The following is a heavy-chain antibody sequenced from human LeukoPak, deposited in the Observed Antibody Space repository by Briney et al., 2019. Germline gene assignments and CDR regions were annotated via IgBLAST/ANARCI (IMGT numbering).Heavy chain of an antibody. V-gene: IGHV3-23*01. J-gene: IGHJ4*02. CDR1: GFTLSSYA. CDR3: AKSRFLEWLLFDY. D-gene: IGHD3-3*01. Sequence: GGSLRLSCAASGFTLSSYAMSWVRQAPGKGLEWVSAISGSGGSTYYADSVKGRFTISRDNSKNTLYLQMNSLRAEDTAVYYCAKSRFLEWLLFDYWGQGTLVTVSS. CDR2: ISGSGGST.